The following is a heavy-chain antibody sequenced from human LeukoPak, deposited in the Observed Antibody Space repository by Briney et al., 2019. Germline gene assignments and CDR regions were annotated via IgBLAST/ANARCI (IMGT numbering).Heavy chain of an antibody. Sequence: GGSLRLSCEASGLSFSNYWMHWVRQAPGRGLVWVSRISGDGSSTNYADSVEGRFTISRDNAKNTLYLQMNSLRAEDTAVYYCARGRSGSTYYYFDYWGQGTLVTVSS. V-gene: IGHV3-74*01. CDR1: GLSFSNYW. J-gene: IGHJ4*02. CDR3: ARGRSGSTYYYFDY. CDR2: ISGDGSST. D-gene: IGHD3-3*01.